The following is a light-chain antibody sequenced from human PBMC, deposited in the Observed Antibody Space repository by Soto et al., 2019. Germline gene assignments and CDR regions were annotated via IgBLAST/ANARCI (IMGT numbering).Light chain of an antibody. J-gene: IGLJ2*01. CDR1: NIGRKS. CDR2: DDR. Sequence: SYELTQPPSVSVAPGQTARITCGGTNIGRKSVHWCPQKPGQAPVVVVYDDRDRPSGIPERYSGSNTGNKAALTISRVEAGDEADYYCQLWDINSDHVVFGEGTKLTVL. CDR3: QLWDINSDHVV. V-gene: IGLV3-21*02.